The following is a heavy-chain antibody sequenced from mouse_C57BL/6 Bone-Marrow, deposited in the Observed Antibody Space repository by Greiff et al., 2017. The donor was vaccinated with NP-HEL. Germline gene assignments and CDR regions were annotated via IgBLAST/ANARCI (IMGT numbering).Heavy chain of an antibody. D-gene: IGHD2-3*01. V-gene: IGHV5-12*01. Sequence: EVQRVESGGGLVQPGGSLKLSCAASGFTFSDYYMYWVRQTPEKRLEWVAYISNGGGSTYYPDTVKCRFTISRDNAKNTLYLQMSRLKSEDTAMYYCARQMGAYWGQGTLVTVSA. CDR3: ARQMGAY. CDR1: GFTFSDYY. J-gene: IGHJ3*01. CDR2: ISNGGGST.